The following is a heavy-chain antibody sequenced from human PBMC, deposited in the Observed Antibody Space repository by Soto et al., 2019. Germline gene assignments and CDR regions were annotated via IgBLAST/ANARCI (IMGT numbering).Heavy chain of an antibody. V-gene: IGHV4-30-2*03. Sequence: SETLSLTCAVPGGSISSGGYSWSWIRQPPGKGLEWIGYIYHSGSTYYNPSLKSRVTISVDTSKNQFSLKLSSVTAADTAVYYCARHQDSSSWYGTYYYYGMDVWGQGTTVTVSS. CDR1: GGSISSGGYS. D-gene: IGHD6-13*01. CDR3: ARHQDSSSWYGTYYYYGMDV. J-gene: IGHJ6*02. CDR2: IYHSGST.